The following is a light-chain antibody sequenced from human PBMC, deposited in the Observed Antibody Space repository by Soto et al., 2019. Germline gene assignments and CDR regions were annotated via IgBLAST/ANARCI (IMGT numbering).Light chain of an antibody. CDR3: QQRSNRPLT. CDR1: QSINRY. Sequence: EVVLTQSPATLSLSPGERATLSCRASQSINRYLAWYAQKPGQAPRLLIYDASSRATGIPARFSGSGSGTDFTLAISSIATEDSAAYYCQQRSNRPLTFGGGTKVDIK. J-gene: IGKJ4*01. V-gene: IGKV3-11*01. CDR2: DAS.